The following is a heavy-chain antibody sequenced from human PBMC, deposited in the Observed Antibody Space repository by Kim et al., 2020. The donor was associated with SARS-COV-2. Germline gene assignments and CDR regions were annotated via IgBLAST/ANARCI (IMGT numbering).Heavy chain of an antibody. CDR1: GFTFDDYA. Sequence: GGSLRLSCAASGFTFDDYAMHWVRQAPGKGLEWVSLISGDGGSTYYADSVKGRFTISRDNSKNSLYLQMNSLRTEDTALYYCAKVEYYDFWSGYYPVDYYYGMDVWGQGTTVTVSS. V-gene: IGHV3-43*02. J-gene: IGHJ6*02. D-gene: IGHD3-3*01. CDR3: AKVEYYDFWSGYYPVDYYYGMDV. CDR2: ISGDGGST.